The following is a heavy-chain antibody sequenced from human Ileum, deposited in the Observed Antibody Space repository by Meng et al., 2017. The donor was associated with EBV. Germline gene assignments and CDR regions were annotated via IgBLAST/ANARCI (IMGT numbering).Heavy chain of an antibody. CDR1: GYTFINYA. V-gene: IGHV7-4-1*02. Sequence: QVALVQSGFELKKPGASVTVSCKAYGYTFINYAMNWVRQAPGQGLEWMGWINTNTGSPTYAQGFTRRFVFSLDTSFRTAYLQISSLKAEDTAVYYCARVAPSGYRYFDYWGQGTLVTVSS. D-gene: IGHD3-3*01. CDR3: ARVAPSGYRYFDY. J-gene: IGHJ4*02. CDR2: INTNTGSP.